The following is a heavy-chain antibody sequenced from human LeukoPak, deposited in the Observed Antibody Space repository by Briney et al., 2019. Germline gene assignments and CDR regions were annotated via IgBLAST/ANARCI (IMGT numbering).Heavy chain of an antibody. CDR2: INTNTGGT. Sequence: ASVKVSCKASGYTFTDYYMHWVRQAPAQGLEWMGSINTNTGGTNSAQRFQGRVTMTRDTSIRTAYTELSSLRSDDTAVYYCAREHLFSGSENYVLHNWFDPWGQGTLVTVSS. D-gene: IGHD3-10*01. V-gene: IGHV1-2*02. CDR1: GYTFTDYY. J-gene: IGHJ5*02. CDR3: AREHLFSGSENYVLHNWFDP.